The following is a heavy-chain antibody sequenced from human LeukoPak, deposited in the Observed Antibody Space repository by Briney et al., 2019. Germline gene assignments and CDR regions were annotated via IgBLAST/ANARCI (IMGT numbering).Heavy chain of an antibody. J-gene: IGHJ6*02. CDR3: ARAYCGGDCSYYYYYYGMDV. V-gene: IGHV1-3*01. CDR1: GYTFTSYA. CDR2: INAGNGNT. Sequence: ASVKVSCKASGYTFTSYAMHWVRQAPGQRLEWMGWINAGNGNTKYSQKFQGRVTITRDTSASTAYMELSSLRPEDTAVYYCARAYCGGDCSYYYYYYGMDVWGQGTTVTVSS. D-gene: IGHD2-21*02.